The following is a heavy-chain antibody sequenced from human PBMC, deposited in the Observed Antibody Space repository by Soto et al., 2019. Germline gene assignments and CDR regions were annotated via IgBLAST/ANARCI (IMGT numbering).Heavy chain of an antibody. CDR1: GGSINSYY. CDR3: AREISGTTWRGMDV. V-gene: IGHV4-59*01. D-gene: IGHD1-7*01. Sequence: SETLSLTCSVAGGSINSYYWSWIRQFPGKGLEWIGYIYYSGSTSYNPSLKSRLTISVDTSKNQLSLQLSSVTPADTAVYYCAREISGTTWRGMDVWGQGTTVTVSS. J-gene: IGHJ6*02. CDR2: IYYSGST.